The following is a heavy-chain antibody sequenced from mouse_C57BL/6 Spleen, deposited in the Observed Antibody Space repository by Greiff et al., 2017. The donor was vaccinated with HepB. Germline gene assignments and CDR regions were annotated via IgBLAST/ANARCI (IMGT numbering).Heavy chain of an antibody. Sequence: QVQLQQPGAELVRPGTSVKLSCKASGYTFTSYWMHWVKQRPGQGLEWIGVIDPSDSYTNYNQKFKGKATLTVDTSSSTAYMQLSSLTSEDSAVYYCARGWGGGRTYYFDYWGQGTTLTVSS. J-gene: IGHJ2*01. V-gene: IGHV1-59*01. CDR2: IDPSDSYT. CDR3: ARGWGGGRTYYFDY. CDR1: GYTFTSYW. D-gene: IGHD2-3*01.